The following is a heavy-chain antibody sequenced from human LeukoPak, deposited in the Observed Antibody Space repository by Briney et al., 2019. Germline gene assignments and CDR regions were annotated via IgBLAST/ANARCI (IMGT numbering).Heavy chain of an antibody. V-gene: IGHV3-9*01. CDR2: MAWNSGRI. J-gene: IGHJ4*02. CDR3: AKEMVYTTSSLDS. D-gene: IGHD2-8*01. CDR1: GFRFEDYG. Sequence: PGRSLRLSCEASGFRFEDYGMQWVRHRPGKGLEYVAGMAWNSGRIGYADSVKGRFTISRDNAKNSLYLQMNSLRPEDTGIYYCAKEMVYTTSSLDSWGQGTQVTVSS.